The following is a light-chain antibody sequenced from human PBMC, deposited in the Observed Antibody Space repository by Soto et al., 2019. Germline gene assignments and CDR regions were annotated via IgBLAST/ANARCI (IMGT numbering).Light chain of an antibody. J-gene: IGKJ2*01. V-gene: IGKV1-39*01. CDR1: QSVDAY. CDR3: QQSHSAPYT. CDR2: AAS. Sequence: IQMTQSPSSLSASEGDRVTITCRASQSVDAYLHWFQQKPGKPPKLLIYAASTLQSGVPSRFSGSGSETDFTLTISSLQPEDFATYYCQQSHSAPYTFGQGTKVESK.